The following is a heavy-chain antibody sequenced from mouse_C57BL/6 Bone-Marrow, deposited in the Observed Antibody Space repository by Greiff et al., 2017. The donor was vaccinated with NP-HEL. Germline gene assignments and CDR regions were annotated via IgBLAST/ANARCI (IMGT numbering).Heavy chain of an antibody. CDR1: GFTIRDYY. Sequence: EVQLQESGAELVKPGASVKLSCTASGFTIRDYYMHWVRQRTEQGLEWIGRIDPEGGETKYAAKLQGQATITRDTSSNTAYLQLSSLTSEDTAVYYSARGVVATDYWGQGTTLTVSS. J-gene: IGHJ2*01. D-gene: IGHD1-1*01. CDR3: ARGVVATDY. V-gene: IGHV14-2*01. CDR2: IDPEGGET.